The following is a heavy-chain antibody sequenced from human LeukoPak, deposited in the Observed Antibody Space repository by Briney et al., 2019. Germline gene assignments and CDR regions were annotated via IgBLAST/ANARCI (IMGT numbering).Heavy chain of an antibody. CDR1: GFTFSSYW. CDR3: ARDSVAPAAIPYYYGMDV. Sequence: PGGSLRLSCAASGFTFSSYWMSWVRQAPGKGLEWVANIKQDGSEKYYVDSVKGRFTISRDNAKNSLYLQMNSLRAEDTAAYYCARDSVAPAAIPYYYGMDVWGQGTTVTVSS. V-gene: IGHV3-7*01. J-gene: IGHJ6*02. CDR2: IKQDGSEK. D-gene: IGHD2-2*01.